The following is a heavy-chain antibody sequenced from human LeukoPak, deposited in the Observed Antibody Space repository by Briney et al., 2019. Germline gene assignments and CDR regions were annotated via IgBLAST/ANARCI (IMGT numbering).Heavy chain of an antibody. CDR3: VRSGDERYSGYLDY. CDR2: IFSSGST. Sequence: SETLSLTCTVPGGSITSYFWCWIWQPAGKGLEWIGRIFSSGSTNYNPSLKGRVPMSVDTSKNHFALKLDSVTAADTAIYYCVRSGDERYSGYLDYWGQGILVTVSS. CDR1: GGSITSYF. V-gene: IGHV4-4*07. D-gene: IGHD5-12*01. J-gene: IGHJ4*02.